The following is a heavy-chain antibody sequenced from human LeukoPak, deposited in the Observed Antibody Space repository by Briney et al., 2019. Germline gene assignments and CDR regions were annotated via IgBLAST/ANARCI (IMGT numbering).Heavy chain of an antibody. V-gene: IGHV1-18*01. CDR2: ISAYNGNT. D-gene: IGHD5-18*01. J-gene: IGHJ4*02. CDR1: RYTFTSYG. CDR3: ARVFGYGQGGFDY. Sequence: GASVKVSCKASRYTFTSYGISWVRQAPAQGLEWMGWISAYNGNTNYAQKLQGRVTMTTETSKRTAYMELRSLRSDETAVYFCARVFGYGQGGFDYWGQGTLVSVCS.